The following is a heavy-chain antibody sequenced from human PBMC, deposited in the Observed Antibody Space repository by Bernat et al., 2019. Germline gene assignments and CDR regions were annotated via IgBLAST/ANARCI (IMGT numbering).Heavy chain of an antibody. J-gene: IGHJ3*02. V-gene: IGHV4-31*03. CDR2: IYYSGST. CDR3: AGEARDIVVVPAAFDAFDI. Sequence: QVQLQESGPGLVKPSQTLSLTCTVSGGSISSGGYYWSWIRQHPGKGLEWIGYIYYSGSTYYNPSLKSRVTISVDTSKNQFSLKLSSVTAADTAVYYCAGEARDIVVVPAAFDAFDIWGQGTMVTVSS. D-gene: IGHD2-2*01. CDR1: GGSISSGGYY.